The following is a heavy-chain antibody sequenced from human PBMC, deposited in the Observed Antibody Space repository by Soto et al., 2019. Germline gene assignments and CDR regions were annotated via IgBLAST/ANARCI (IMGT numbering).Heavy chain of an antibody. Sequence: QVTLKESGPTLVKPTQTLTLTCTVSGLSLRTTGVGVGWVRQPPGKALEWLALLYWDDDKRYSPSLRSRLTIAKDISQKQVVLTITNIDTVNTATYYCVQSPSGGYSLEIYSSHAYNGLDVWGQGTTVTVSS. D-gene: IGHD2-21*02. J-gene: IGHJ6*02. V-gene: IGHV2-5*02. CDR2: LYWDDDK. CDR1: GLSLRTTGVG. CDR3: VQSPSGGYSLEIYSSHAYNGLDV.